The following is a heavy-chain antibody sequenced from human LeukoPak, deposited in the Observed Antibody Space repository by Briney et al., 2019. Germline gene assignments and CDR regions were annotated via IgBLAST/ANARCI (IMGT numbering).Heavy chain of an antibody. CDR2: INHSGTS. Sequence: SETLSLTCAVYGESFSGHSCSWLRQPPGKGLEWVGEINHSGTSNINPSLKSRVTMSVDPSRNQFALRLTSVTAADTAEYYCARPSQFQLVHSATDYYYYGLDVWGQGTTVTVSS. V-gene: IGHV4-34*01. CDR1: GESFSGHS. D-gene: IGHD6-13*01. CDR3: ARPSQFQLVHSATDYYYYGLDV. J-gene: IGHJ6*02.